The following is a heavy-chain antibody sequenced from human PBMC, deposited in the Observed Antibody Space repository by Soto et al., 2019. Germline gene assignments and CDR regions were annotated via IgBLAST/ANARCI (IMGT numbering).Heavy chain of an antibody. V-gene: IGHV4-4*07. CDR2: IYTSRST. Sequence: VSDGKSVDHCGSRIRKHAGKGLEWIGRIYTSRSTNYNPSLKSRVTMSVDTSKNQFSLKLSSVTAADTAVYYCSRYKYSRSTYYSSGLNI. D-gene: IGHD6-13*01. CDR3: SRYKYSRSTYYSSGLNI. CDR1: DGKSVDHC. J-gene: IGHJ6*01.